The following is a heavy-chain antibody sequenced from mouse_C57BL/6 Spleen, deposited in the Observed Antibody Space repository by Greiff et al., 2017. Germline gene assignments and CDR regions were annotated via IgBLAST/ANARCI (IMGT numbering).Heavy chain of an antibody. J-gene: IGHJ2*01. CDR3: ASPYSNYFDY. CDR2: IHPNSGST. V-gene: IGHV1-64*01. D-gene: IGHD2-5*01. Sequence: QVQLQQPGAELVKPGASVKLSCKASGYTFTSYWMHWVKQRPGQGLEWIGMIHPNSGSTNYNEKFKSKATLTVDKSSSTAYMQLSRLTSEDSAVYYCASPYSNYFDYWGQGTTLTVSS. CDR1: GYTFTSYW.